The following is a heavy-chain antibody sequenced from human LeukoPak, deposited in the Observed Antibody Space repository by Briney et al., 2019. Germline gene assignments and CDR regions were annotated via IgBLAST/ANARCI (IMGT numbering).Heavy chain of an antibody. CDR1: DDSISDYY. Sequence: SETLSLTCTVSDDSISDYYRGWIRQPPGKGLEWIGYIHNSGTSTYNLSLKSRVTISADTSKSQFSLKLNSMTTADTAVYYCTGGAGWLIDYWGQGILVTVSS. J-gene: IGHJ4*02. CDR3: TGGAGWLIDY. V-gene: IGHV4-59*01. CDR2: IHNSGTS. D-gene: IGHD3-16*01.